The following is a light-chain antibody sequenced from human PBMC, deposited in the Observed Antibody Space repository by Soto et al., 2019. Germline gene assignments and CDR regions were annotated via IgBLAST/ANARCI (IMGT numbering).Light chain of an antibody. CDR2: DVS. Sequence: QSALTQPASVSGSPGQSITISCTGTSSDAGAYDFVSWYQQHPGKAPKLKIYDVSNRPSGVSSRFSGSKSGNTASLTISGLQAEDEADYYCSSYTSSSTYVFGTGTKVTVL. CDR1: SSDAGAYDF. J-gene: IGLJ1*01. V-gene: IGLV2-14*03. CDR3: SSYTSSSTYV.